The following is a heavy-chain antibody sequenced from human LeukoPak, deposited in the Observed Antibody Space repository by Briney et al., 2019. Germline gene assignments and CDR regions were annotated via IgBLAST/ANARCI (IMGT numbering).Heavy chain of an antibody. D-gene: IGHD5-18*01. V-gene: IGHV3-30*04. CDR2: ISYDGSNK. CDR1: GFTFSSYA. Sequence: GGSLRLSCAASGFTFSSYAMHWVHQAPGKGLEWVAVISYDGSNKYYADSVKGRFTISRDNSKNTLYLQMNSLRAEDTAVYYCARGGRYSYGYGSKGWVSYWGQGTLVTVSS. J-gene: IGHJ4*02. CDR3: ARGGRYSYGYGSKGWVSY.